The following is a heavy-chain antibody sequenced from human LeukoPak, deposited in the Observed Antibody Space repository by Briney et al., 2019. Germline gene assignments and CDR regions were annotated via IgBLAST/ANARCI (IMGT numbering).Heavy chain of an antibody. CDR1: GGTFSGYA. CDR3: ARESPRGGYCSSTSCYRGGYFDY. Sequence: EASVKVSCKASGGTFSGYAISWVRQAPGQGLEWMGGIIPIFGTANYAQKFQGRVTITTDESTSTAYMELSSLRSEDTAVYYCARESPRGGYCSSTSCYRGGYFDYWGQGTLVTVSS. D-gene: IGHD2-2*02. V-gene: IGHV1-69*05. CDR2: IIPIFGTA. J-gene: IGHJ4*02.